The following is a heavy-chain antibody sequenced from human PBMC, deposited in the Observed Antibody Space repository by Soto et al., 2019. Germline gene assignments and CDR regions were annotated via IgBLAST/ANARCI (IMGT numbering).Heavy chain of an antibody. D-gene: IGHD3-16*02. CDR3: ARDRIAGPQSRYYGMDV. Sequence: QVQLVQSGAEVKKPGSSVTVSCKASGGTFSSYAISGVRQAPGQGLEWMGGIIPIFGTANYAQTFQGRVTITADESTSTAYMELSSLRSEDTDVYDWARDRIAGPQSRYYGMDVWGQGTMVTVSS. CDR2: IIPIFGTA. V-gene: IGHV1-69*01. J-gene: IGHJ6*02. CDR1: GGTFSSYA.